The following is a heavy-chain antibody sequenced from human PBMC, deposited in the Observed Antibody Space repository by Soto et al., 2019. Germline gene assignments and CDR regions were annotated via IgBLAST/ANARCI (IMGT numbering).Heavy chain of an antibody. D-gene: IGHD3-3*01. CDR2: ISSSSSTI. J-gene: IGHJ6*02. CDR3: ATDVLRFLESSYDYYGMDV. Sequence: EVQLVESGGGLVQPGGSLRLSCAASGFTFSSYSMNWVRQAPGKGLEWVSYISSSSSTIYYADSVKGRFTISRDNAKTSLYLQMNSLRDEDTTVYYCATDVLRFLESSYDYYGMDVWGQGTTVTVSS. CDR1: GFTFSSYS. V-gene: IGHV3-48*02.